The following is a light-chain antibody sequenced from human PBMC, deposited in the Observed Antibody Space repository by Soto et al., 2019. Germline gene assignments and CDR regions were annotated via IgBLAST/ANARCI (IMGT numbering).Light chain of an antibody. J-gene: IGLJ2*01. Sequence: QSALTQPASVSGSPGQSITISCTGTSSDVGAYNYVSWYQQHPGKAPKLMIYEVNNRPSGVSNRFSGSKSGNTASLTISGLQAEDEADYYCNSYTSSSTLAFGGGTKVTVL. CDR1: SSDVGAYNY. CDR3: NSYTSSSTLA. CDR2: EVN. V-gene: IGLV2-14*01.